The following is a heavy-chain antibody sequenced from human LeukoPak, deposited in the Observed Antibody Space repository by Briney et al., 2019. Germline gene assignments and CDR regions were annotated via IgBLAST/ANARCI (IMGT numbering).Heavy chain of an antibody. J-gene: IGHJ5*02. CDR3: TRFHSSSKWFDP. V-gene: IGHV6-1*01. CDR2: TYYRSKWYN. Sequence: SQTLSLTCALSGDSVSSNSAAWNWFRQSPSRGLEWLGRTYYRSKWYNDYAVSVKSRITINPDTSKNQFSLQLNSVTPEDTAVYYCTRFHSSSKWFDPCGQGTLVTVSS. D-gene: IGHD6-6*01. CDR1: GDSVSSNSAA.